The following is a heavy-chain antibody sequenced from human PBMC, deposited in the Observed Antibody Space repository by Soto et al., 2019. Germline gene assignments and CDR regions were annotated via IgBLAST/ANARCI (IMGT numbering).Heavy chain of an antibody. Sequence: DVQLVKSGGGLIQPGGSLRLSCAASGITATNGHMSWVRQAPGKGLEWVSVIYSDDNTYYADSVKGRCTISRDTSKNTVYLQMNSLSAEDTAVYYCARDWNGDKYFDLWDQGSLVTVSS. CDR3: ARDWNGDKYFDL. J-gene: IGHJ4*02. CDR1: GITATNGH. D-gene: IGHD4-17*01. V-gene: IGHV3-53*01. CDR2: IYSDDNT.